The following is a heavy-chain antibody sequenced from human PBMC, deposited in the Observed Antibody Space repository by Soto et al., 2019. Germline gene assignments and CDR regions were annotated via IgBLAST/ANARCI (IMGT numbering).Heavy chain of an antibody. CDR3: AKGKSTGDIDWFDP. CDR1: GFTLQNYA. J-gene: IGHJ5*02. CDR2: LIGGHYGT. D-gene: IGHD3-10*01. V-gene: IGHV3-23*01. Sequence: GGSLRFSCTASGFTLQNYAMAWVRQAPGKGLEWVSTLIGGHYGTAYSYSVKGRFTVSRDNSKNCLYLQMNSLGVEDTAMYFCAKGKSTGDIDWFDPWGQGSLVTVSS.